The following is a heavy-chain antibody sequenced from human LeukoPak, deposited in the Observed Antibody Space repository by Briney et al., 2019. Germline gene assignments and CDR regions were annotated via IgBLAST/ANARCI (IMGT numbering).Heavy chain of an antibody. CDR1: GDSISSGNF. D-gene: IGHD6-6*01. Sequence: SETLSLTCIVSGDSISSGNFWGWIRQPPGKGLEWIGSIYYSGSTYYNPSLKSRVTISVDTSKNQFSLKLSSVTAADTAVYYCARQPYSSSSDYWGQGTLVTVSS. J-gene: IGHJ4*02. CDR3: ARQPYSSSSDY. V-gene: IGHV4-38-2*02. CDR2: IYYSGST.